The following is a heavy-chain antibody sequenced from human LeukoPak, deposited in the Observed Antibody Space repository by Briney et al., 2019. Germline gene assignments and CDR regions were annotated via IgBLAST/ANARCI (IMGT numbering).Heavy chain of an antibody. Sequence: ASVKVSCKASGYTFTGYYMYWVRQAPGQGLERMGRINPNNGDTNYAQKFQGRVTMTRDTSINIAYMELSRLRSDDTAMYYCVRDLSGITTTSRGDDYWGQGTLVTVSP. V-gene: IGHV1-2*06. CDR1: GYTFTGYY. J-gene: IGHJ4*02. D-gene: IGHD1-20*01. CDR3: VRDLSGITTTSRGDDY. CDR2: INPNNGDT.